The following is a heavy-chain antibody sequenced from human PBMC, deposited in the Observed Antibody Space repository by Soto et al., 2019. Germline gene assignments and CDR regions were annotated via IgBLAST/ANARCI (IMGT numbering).Heavy chain of an antibody. V-gene: IGHV3-30-3*01. CDR2: VSYDGSNK. CDR1: EITFTTYA. D-gene: IGHD2-8*01. CDR3: ARASRYCTNGVCLGDFDY. J-gene: IGHJ4*02. Sequence: QVHLVESGGGVVQPGRSLRLSCAASEITFTTYAIHWVRQAPGRGLEWVATVSYDGSNKHYADSVKGRFTISRDNSKNTLYLQMTSLRTEDTAVYYCARASRYCTNGVCLGDFDYWGQGTLVTVSS.